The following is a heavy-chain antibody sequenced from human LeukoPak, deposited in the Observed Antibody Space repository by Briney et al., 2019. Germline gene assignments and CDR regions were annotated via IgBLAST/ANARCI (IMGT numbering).Heavy chain of an antibody. Sequence: QSGGSLRLSCAASGFTFRNYNMNWVRQAPGKGLEWISYISSDSTTIYYADSVKSRFTISRDNAKNSLYLQMNSLRAEDTAVYYCARDITELERLFDYWGQGTLVTVSS. V-gene: IGHV3-48*01. CDR1: GFTFRNYN. CDR2: ISSDSTTI. CDR3: ARDITELERLFDY. D-gene: IGHD1-1*01. J-gene: IGHJ4*02.